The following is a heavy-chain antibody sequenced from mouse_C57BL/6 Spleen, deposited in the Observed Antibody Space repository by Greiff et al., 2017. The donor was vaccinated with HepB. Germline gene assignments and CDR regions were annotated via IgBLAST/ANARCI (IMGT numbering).Heavy chain of an antibody. V-gene: IGHV5-9-1*02. CDR2: ISSGGDYI. D-gene: IGHD2-4*01. CDR3: TRSDYDFQVDY. CDR1: GFTFSSYA. J-gene: IGHJ2*01. Sequence: EVKLQESGEGLVKPGGSLKLSCAASGFTFSSYAMSWVRQTPEKRLEWVAYISSGGDYIYYADTVKGRFTISRDNARNTLYLQMSSLKSEDTAMYYCTRSDYDFQVDYWGQGTTLTVSS.